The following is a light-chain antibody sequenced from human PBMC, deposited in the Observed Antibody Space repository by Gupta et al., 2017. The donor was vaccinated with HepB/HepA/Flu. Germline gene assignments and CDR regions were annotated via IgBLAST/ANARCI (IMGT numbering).Light chain of an antibody. J-gene: IGKJ2*01. V-gene: IGKV1-5*03. CDR3: QQYYTYSNT. Sequence: DIQMTHPPSTLSASLGDGVSITCRASQSISSWLAWYQQKPGKASRLLIYKASSLESGVPSRFSGSGSGTEFTLTISSLQPDDFATYYCQQYYTYSNTFGQGTKLEIK. CDR1: QSISSW. CDR2: KAS.